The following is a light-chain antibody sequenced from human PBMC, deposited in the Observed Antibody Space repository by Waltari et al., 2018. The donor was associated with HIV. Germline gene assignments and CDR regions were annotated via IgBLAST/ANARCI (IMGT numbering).Light chain of an antibody. J-gene: IGLJ3*02. CDR3: QSLDGITAV. CDR2: EDN. CDR1: SGRIASNY. Sequence: NLMLTQPHSVSESPGKTVTISCTGSSGRIASNYVQWYQQRPGSAPTTVIFEDNQRSSGVPDRFSGSIDSYSNSASLTISRLKTEDEADYYCQSLDGITAVSGGGTKLTVL. V-gene: IGLV6-57*02.